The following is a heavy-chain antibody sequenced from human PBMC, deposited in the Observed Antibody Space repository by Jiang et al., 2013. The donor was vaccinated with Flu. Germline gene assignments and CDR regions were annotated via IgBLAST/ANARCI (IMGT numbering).Heavy chain of an antibody. CDR2: IDWDDDK. CDR1: GFSLSTSGMR. D-gene: IGHD3-10*01. Sequence: TLTLTCTFSGFSLSTSGMRVSWIRQPPGKALEWLARIDWDDDKFYSTSLKTRLTISKDTSKNQVVLTVTNMDPVDTATYFCARRSRLSVVRGPSNCDGLDVWGQGTLVTVSS. CDR3: ARRSRLSVVRGPSNCDGLDV. J-gene: IGHJ3*01. V-gene: IGHV2-70*04.